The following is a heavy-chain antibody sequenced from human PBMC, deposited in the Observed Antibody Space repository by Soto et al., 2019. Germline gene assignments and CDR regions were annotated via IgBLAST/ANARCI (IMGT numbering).Heavy chain of an antibody. CDR3: AIRSIAARSGGAFDI. V-gene: IGHV4-4*07. D-gene: IGHD6-6*01. CDR1: GGSISSYY. CDR2: IYTSGST. J-gene: IGHJ3*02. Sequence: PSETLSLTCTVSGGSISSYYWSWIRQPAGKGLEWIGRIYTSGSTNYNPSLKSRVTMSVDTSKNQFSLKLSSVTAADTAVYYCAIRSIAARSGGAFDIWGQGTMVTVS.